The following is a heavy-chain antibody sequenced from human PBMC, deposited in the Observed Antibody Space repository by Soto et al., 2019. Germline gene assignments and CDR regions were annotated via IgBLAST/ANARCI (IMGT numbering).Heavy chain of an antibody. J-gene: IGHJ3*01. CDR2: IPYDGSEK. Sequence: QVQLVESGGGVVQPGTSVRLSCAASGFTFSTYGMHWLRQPPGEGLEWLAVIPYDGSEKYYADSVKGRITISRDNSKNTLFLEMKSLRPEDTAVYYCAKEFGTGVYSFAAFDDWGQVTLLTVSS. V-gene: IGHV3-30*18. CDR1: GFTFSTYG. CDR3: AKEFGTGVYSFAAFDD. D-gene: IGHD5-18*01.